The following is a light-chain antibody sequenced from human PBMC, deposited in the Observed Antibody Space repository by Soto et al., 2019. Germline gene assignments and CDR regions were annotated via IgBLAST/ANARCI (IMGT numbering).Light chain of an antibody. CDR2: GNT. CDR1: SSNIGAGYD. J-gene: IGLJ2*01. Sequence: QAVVTLPPSVSGAPGQRVTISCTGSSSNIGAGYDVHWYQQLPGTAPKLLIYGNTNRPSGVPDRFSGSKSGTSASLAITGLQAEDEADYYCQSYDSSLSGSRVFGGGTKLTVL. V-gene: IGLV1-40*01. CDR3: QSYDSSLSGSRV.